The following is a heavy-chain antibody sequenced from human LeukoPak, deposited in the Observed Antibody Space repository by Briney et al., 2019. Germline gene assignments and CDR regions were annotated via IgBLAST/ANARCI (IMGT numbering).Heavy chain of an antibody. V-gene: IGHV3-7*03. CDR3: ATHLRYSFNI. CDR1: GFTLRSFW. J-gene: IGHJ3*02. CDR2: IKQDGSEK. D-gene: IGHD3-9*01. Sequence: GGSLRLSCSASGFTLRSFWMSWVRQAPGKGLEWVGNIKQDGSEKYYVGSVKGRFTISRDNAKNSLYLQMNSLRVEDTAVYYCATHLRYSFNIWGQGTMVTVSS.